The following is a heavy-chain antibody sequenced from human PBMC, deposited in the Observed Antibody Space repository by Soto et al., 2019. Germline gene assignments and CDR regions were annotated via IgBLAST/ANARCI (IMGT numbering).Heavy chain of an antibody. CDR2: ISWYSGSI. V-gene: IGHV3-9*01. D-gene: IGHD5-12*01. J-gene: IGHJ3*02. Sequence: EVQLVESGGGLVQPGRSLRLSCAASGFTFDDYAMHWVRQAPGKGLEWVSGISWYSGSIGSADSVKGRFTIARDNAKNSLYLQMISLRAEDTALYYCAKDRGYSGYHLFLHAFDIWGQGTMVTVSS. CDR3: AKDRGYSGYHLFLHAFDI. CDR1: GFTFDDYA.